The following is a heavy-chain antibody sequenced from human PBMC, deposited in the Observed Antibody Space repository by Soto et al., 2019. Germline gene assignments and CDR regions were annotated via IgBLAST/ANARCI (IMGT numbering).Heavy chain of an antibody. CDR2: IFPADSDT. J-gene: IGHJ4*02. CDR3: ASTVVDPSTMNDFDY. D-gene: IGHD2-15*01. Sequence: PGESLKISCKGSGYSFSNYWIAWVRQMPGKGLEWMGTIFPADSDTKDSPSFQGQVTISADKSISTAYLQWSSVKASDTAMDYCASTVVDPSTMNDFDYWGQGSLVTVSS. CDR1: GYSFSNYW. V-gene: IGHV5-51*01.